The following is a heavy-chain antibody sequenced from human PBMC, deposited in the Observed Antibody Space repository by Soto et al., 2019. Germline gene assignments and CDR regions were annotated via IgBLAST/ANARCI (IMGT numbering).Heavy chain of an antibody. CDR1: GFTFSSYW. Sequence: GGSLRLSCAASGFTFSSYWMYWVRQAPGKGLVWVSRTNSDGSDTSYADSVKGRFTISRDNAENSLYLQMNSLGAEDTALYYCVRDQLYYYDIFGRPLNGFDIWGQGTMVTVTS. D-gene: IGHD3-22*01. J-gene: IGHJ3*02. V-gene: IGHV3-74*01. CDR3: VRDQLYYYDIFGRPLNGFDI. CDR2: TNSDGSDT.